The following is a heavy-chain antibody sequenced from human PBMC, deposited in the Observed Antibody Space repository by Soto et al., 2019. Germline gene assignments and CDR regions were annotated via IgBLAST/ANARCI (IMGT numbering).Heavy chain of an antibody. Sequence: SETLSLTCAVYGGSFSGYYWSWIRQPPGKGLEWIGEINHSGSTNYNPSLKSRVTISVDTSKNQFSLKLSSVTATDTAVYYCASGGDRGVFDYWGQGTLVTVSS. D-gene: IGHD3-10*01. CDR1: GGSFSGYY. CDR3: ASGGDRGVFDY. CDR2: INHSGST. J-gene: IGHJ4*02. V-gene: IGHV4-34*01.